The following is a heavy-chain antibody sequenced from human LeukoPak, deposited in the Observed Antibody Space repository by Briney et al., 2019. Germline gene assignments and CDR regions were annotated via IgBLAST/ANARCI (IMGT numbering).Heavy chain of an antibody. CDR3: ARDHHRRLYDSQARDTFDI. D-gene: IGHD3-22*01. CDR1: GFTFSSYG. Sequence: GGSLRLSCAASGFTFSSYGVHWVRQAPGKGLEWVAAISHDGSNKFYADSVKGRFTISRDNSKNTLYLQMNSLRAEDTAVYYCARDHHRRLYDSQARDTFDIWGQGTMVTVSS. CDR2: ISHDGSNK. J-gene: IGHJ3*02. V-gene: IGHV3-30*12.